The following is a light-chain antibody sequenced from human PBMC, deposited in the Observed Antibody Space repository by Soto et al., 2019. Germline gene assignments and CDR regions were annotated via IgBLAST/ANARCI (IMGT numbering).Light chain of an antibody. Sequence: QSALTQPASVSGSPGQSITISCTGTTRDIGGYTLGSWYQQHPGKAPQLMIYEVTKRPSGVSNRFSGSRSGNTASLTISGLQAEDEADYYCCSYSGSSTLYVFGTGTKLTVL. CDR2: EVT. CDR3: CSYSGSSTLYV. J-gene: IGLJ1*01. V-gene: IGLV2-23*02. CDR1: TRDIGGYTL.